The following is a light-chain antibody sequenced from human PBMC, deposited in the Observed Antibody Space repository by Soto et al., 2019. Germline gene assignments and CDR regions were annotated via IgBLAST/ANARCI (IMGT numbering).Light chain of an antibody. CDR3: QSYDSSLSGLV. CDR1: SSNIGAGYD. Sequence: QSVLTQPPSVSGAPGQRVTISCTGSSSNIGAGYDVHWYQQLPGTAPKLLIYGNSNRPSGVPDRFSGSKSGTSASLAITGLQAEDEPDYYCQSYDSSLSGLVFGTGTKVTVL. V-gene: IGLV1-40*01. J-gene: IGLJ1*01. CDR2: GNS.